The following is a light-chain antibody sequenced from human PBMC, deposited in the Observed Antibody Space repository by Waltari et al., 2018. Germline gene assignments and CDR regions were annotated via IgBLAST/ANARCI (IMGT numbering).Light chain of an antibody. CDR1: QSVSSY. V-gene: IGKV3-11*01. CDR3: QQRSNWPIT. CDR2: DAS. J-gene: IGKJ5*01. Sequence: EIVLTQSPATLSLSPGERATLSCRASQSVSSYLAWYQQKPGQAPRLLIYDASNRATGIPARFSGSGSGTDFTLTISSLEPEDFAVYYCQQRSNWPITFGQGTRLGIK.